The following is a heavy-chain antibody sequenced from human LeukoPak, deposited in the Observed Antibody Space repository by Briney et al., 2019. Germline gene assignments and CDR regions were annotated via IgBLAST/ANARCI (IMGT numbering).Heavy chain of an antibody. CDR3: ATSTTGTTHYFDY. CDR1: GFTFSSYA. Sequence: GGSLRLSCAASGFTFSSYAMSWVRQAPGKGLEWVSAISGSGGSTYYADSVKGRFTISRDNSKNTLYLQMNSLRAEDTAVYYCATSTTGTTHYFDYWGQGTLVTVSS. J-gene: IGHJ4*02. D-gene: IGHD1-7*01. V-gene: IGHV3-23*01. CDR2: ISGSGGST.